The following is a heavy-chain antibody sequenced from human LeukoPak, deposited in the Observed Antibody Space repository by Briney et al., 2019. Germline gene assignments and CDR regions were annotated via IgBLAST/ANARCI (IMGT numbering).Heavy chain of an antibody. CDR3: TSDTVDTAVGIDY. Sequence: PGGSLRLSCSASGFTFSTYAMHWVRQAPGKGLEHVSTINTNGDDTYYADSVKGRFTISRDNSKRTLYLQMNSLRAEDTAVYYCTSDTVDTAVGIDYWGQGTLVTVSS. CDR1: GFTFSTYA. J-gene: IGHJ4*02. V-gene: IGHV3-64*04. D-gene: IGHD5-18*01. CDR2: INTNGDDT.